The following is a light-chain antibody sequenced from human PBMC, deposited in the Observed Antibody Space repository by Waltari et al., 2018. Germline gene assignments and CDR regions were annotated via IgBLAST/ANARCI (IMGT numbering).Light chain of an antibody. Sequence: DIQMTQSPSSLSASVGDRVTITCRASHSVNSHLNWCQQRLGKAPKLLIYATSTLADGVPSRFSGSGSGTDFTLTISNLQPEDFASYYCQQSDYTPRTFGQGTRLEIK. J-gene: IGKJ5*01. V-gene: IGKV1-39*01. CDR1: HSVNSH. CDR3: QQSDYTPRT. CDR2: ATS.